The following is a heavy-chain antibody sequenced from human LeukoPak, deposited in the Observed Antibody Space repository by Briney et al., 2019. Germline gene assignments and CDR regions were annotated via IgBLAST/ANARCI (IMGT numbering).Heavy chain of an antibody. CDR2: IWYDGSNK. CDR3: ATHDSGSYGDDAFDI. Sequence: GGSLRLSCAASGFTFSSYGMHWVRQAPGKGLEWVAVIWYDGSNKYYADSVKGRFTISRDNSKNTLYLQMNSLRAEDTAVYYCATHDSGSYGDDAFDIWGQGTMVTVSS. V-gene: IGHV3-33*01. D-gene: IGHD1-26*01. CDR1: GFTFSSYG. J-gene: IGHJ3*02.